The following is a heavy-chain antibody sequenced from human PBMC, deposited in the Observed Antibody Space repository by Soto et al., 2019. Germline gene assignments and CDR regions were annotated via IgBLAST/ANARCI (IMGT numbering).Heavy chain of an antibody. V-gene: IGHV3-30*18. J-gene: IGHJ4*02. D-gene: IGHD2-2*01. Sequence: QVQLVESGGGVVQPGRSLRLSCAASGFTFSSYGMHWVRQAPGKGLEWVAVISYDGSNKYYADSVKGRFTISRDNSKNTLYLQMNSLRAEDTAVYYCAKDRQRYCSSTSCFSQSYWGQGTLVTVSS. CDR1: GFTFSSYG. CDR3: AKDRQRYCSSTSCFSQSY. CDR2: ISYDGSNK.